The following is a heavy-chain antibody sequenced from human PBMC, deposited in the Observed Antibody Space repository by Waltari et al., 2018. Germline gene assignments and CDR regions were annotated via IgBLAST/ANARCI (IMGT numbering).Heavy chain of an antibody. CDR1: GYTLTELS. CDR2: FDPEDGET. J-gene: IGHJ4*02. V-gene: IGHV1-24*01. D-gene: IGHD6-19*01. CDR3: ATVLKWLVRLYYFDY. Sequence: QVQLVQSGAEVKKPGASVKVSCQVSGYTLTELSIHWVRQAPGKGIEWMGGFDPEDGETIYAQKFQGRVTMTEDTSTDTAYMELSSLRSEDTAVYYCATVLKWLVRLYYFDYWGQGTLVTVSS.